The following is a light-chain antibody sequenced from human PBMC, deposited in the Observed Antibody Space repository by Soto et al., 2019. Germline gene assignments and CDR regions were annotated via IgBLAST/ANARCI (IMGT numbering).Light chain of an antibody. Sequence: QSVLTQPASVSGSPGQSITISCTGTSSDVGGYNYVSWYQQHPGKAPKLMIYDVSNRPSGVSNRFSGSESGNTASLTISGLQAEDEADYYCSSYTSSSTVFGTGTKLTVL. CDR2: DVS. J-gene: IGLJ1*01. V-gene: IGLV2-14*01. CDR3: SSYTSSSTV. CDR1: SSDVGGYNY.